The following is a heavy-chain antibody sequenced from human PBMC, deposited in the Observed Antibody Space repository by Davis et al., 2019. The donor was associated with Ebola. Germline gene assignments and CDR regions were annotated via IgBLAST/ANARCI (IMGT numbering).Heavy chain of an antibody. Sequence: SETLSLPFAVYGGSFSGYYWRWIRQPPGKGLAWIGEINHSGSTNYNPSLKSRVTISVDTSKNQFSLKLSSVTAADTAVYYWARAQVRWLRSAPPSDYWGQGTLVTVSS. V-gene: IGHV4-34*01. CDR2: INHSGST. D-gene: IGHD5-12*01. CDR1: GGSFSGYY. J-gene: IGHJ4*02. CDR3: ARAQVRWLRSAPPSDY.